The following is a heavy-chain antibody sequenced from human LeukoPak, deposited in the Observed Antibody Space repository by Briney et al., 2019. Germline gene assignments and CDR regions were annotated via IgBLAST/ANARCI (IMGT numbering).Heavy chain of an antibody. V-gene: IGHV3-11*06. Sequence: GGSLRLSCAASGFTFSDYYXSWIXQAPGXGLEWVSYISSISTYTNYADSVKGRFTNSRDNAKNSLSLQMNTLRAEDTAVYYCATYSSGWFDYWGQGSLVTVSS. J-gene: IGHJ4*02. CDR3: ATYSSGWFDY. D-gene: IGHD6-19*01. CDR2: ISSISTYT. CDR1: GFTFSDYY.